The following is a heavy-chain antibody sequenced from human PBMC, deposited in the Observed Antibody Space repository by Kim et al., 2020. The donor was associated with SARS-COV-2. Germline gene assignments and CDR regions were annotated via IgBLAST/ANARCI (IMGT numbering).Heavy chain of an antibody. CDR3: ARDLDLLYYYDSSGYLTADAFDI. V-gene: IGHV3-48*02. CDR2: ISSSSSTI. D-gene: IGHD3-22*01. CDR1: GFTFSSYS. J-gene: IGHJ3*02. Sequence: GGSLRLSCAASGFTFSSYSMNWVRQAPGKGLEWVSYISSSSSTIYYADSVKGRFTISRDNAKNSLYLQMNSLRDEDTAVYYCARDLDLLYYYDSSGYLTADAFDIWGQGTMVTVSS.